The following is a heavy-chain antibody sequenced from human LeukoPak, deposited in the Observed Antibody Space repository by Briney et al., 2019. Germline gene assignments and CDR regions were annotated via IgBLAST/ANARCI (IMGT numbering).Heavy chain of an antibody. CDR1: GFSFSDHY. J-gene: IGHJ4*02. CDR3: TRDTWIQLYLPDQ. V-gene: IGHV3-11*01. Sequence: GGSLRLPCAASGFSFSDHYMSWIRQAPGKGLEWISCISSSGGTINYADSVRGRFTISRDNAKNSLYLQMNSLRAEDTAVYYCTRDTWIQLYLPDQWGQGTLVTVSS. CDR2: ISSSGGTI. D-gene: IGHD5-18*01.